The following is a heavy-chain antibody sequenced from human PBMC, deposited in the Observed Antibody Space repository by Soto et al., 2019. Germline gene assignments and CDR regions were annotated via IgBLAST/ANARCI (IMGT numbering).Heavy chain of an antibody. D-gene: IGHD2-2*01. CDR1: GFTFSSYG. V-gene: IGHV3-30*18. J-gene: IGHJ5*02. CDR2: IAYDGSNK. Sequence: QVQLVESGGGVVQPGRSLRLSCVASGFTFSSYGMHWVRQAPGKGLEWVAVIAYDGSNKYYADSVKGRFTISRDNSKNTLYRQMNSLRAEDTAVYYCAKDNCISTSCYRLYNWFDPWGQGTLVTVSS. CDR3: AKDNCISTSCYRLYNWFDP.